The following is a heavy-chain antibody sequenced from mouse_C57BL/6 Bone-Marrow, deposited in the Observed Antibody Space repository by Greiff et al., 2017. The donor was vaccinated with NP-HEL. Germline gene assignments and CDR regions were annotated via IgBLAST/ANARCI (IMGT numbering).Heavy chain of an antibody. CDR3: TLYRKGFDY. D-gene: IGHD1-1*01. V-gene: IGHV14-4*01. Sequence: EVQLQQSGAELVRPGASVKLSCTASGFNIKDDYMHWVKQRPEQGLEWIGWIDPENGDTEYASKFQGKATITADTSSNTAYLQLSSLTSEDTAVYYCTLYRKGFDYWGQGTTLTVSS. CDR1: GFNIKDDY. CDR2: IDPENGDT. J-gene: IGHJ2*01.